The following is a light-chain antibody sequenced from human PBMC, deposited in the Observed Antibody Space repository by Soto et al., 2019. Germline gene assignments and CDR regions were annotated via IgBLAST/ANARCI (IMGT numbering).Light chain of an antibody. V-gene: IGKV1-39*01. CDR2: AAS. Sequence: DIQMTQSPSSLSASVGDRVTITCRASQSISSYLNWYQQKPGKAPKRLTYAASRLQSGVPSRFSGSGSGTDFTLTISSLQPEDFATYYCQQSYSTQITFGQGTRLEIK. CDR1: QSISSY. CDR3: QQSYSTQIT. J-gene: IGKJ5*01.